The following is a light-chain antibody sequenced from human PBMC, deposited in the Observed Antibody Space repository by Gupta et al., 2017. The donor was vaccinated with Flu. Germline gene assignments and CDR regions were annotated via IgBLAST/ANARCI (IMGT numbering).Light chain of an antibody. CDR2: GAS. CDR1: QSVSSSY. Sequence: EIVLTQSPGTLSVSPGERAPLSCMASQSVSSSYLAWYQQKPGQAPRLLIYGASSRATGIPDRFSGSGSGTDFTLTISRLEPEDFAVYYCQQYGSSPYTFGQGTKLEIK. CDR3: QQYGSSPYT. J-gene: IGKJ2*01. V-gene: IGKV3-20*01.